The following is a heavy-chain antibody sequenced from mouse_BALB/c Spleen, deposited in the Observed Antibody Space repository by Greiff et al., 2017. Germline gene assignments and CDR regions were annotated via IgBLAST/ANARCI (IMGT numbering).Heavy chain of an antibody. J-gene: IGHJ2*01. CDR2: IYPSDSYT. V-gene: IGHV1-69*02. D-gene: IGHD4-1*01. Sequence: QVQLKQPGAELVRPGASVKLSCKASGYTFTSYWINWVKQRPGQGLEWIGNIYPSDSYTNYNQKFKDKATLTVDKSSSTAYMQLSSPTSEDSAVYYCTRANWGLDYWGQGTTLTVSS. CDR1: GYTFTSYW. CDR3: TRANWGLDY.